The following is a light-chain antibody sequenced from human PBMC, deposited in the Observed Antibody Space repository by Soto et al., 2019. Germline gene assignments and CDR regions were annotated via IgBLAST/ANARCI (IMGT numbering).Light chain of an antibody. V-gene: IGLV1-47*02. CDR3: AAWDDSLSARL. CDR2: TNH. J-gene: IGLJ3*02. CDR1: SSNIGSNY. Sequence: QAVVTQPPSASGTPGQRVTISCSGSSSNIGSNYVYWYQQVPGRAPKLLIYTNHQRPSGVPDRFSGSKSGTSASLAISGLRSEDEADDYCAAWDDSLSARLFGGGTKLTVL.